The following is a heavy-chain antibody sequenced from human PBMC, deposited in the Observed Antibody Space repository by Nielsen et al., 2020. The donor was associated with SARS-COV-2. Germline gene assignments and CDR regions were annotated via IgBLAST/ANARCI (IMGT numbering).Heavy chain of an antibody. CDR2: ISSSGSTI. Sequence: GESLKISCAASGFTFSDYYMSWLRQAPGKGLEWVSYISSSGSTIYYADSVKGRFNICRDNAKNSLHLQMNRLRAEDTAVYYCARARIGTMYYFDYWGQGTLVTVSS. CDR3: ARARIGTMYYFDY. D-gene: IGHD1-26*01. V-gene: IGHV3-11*01. J-gene: IGHJ4*02. CDR1: GFTFSDYY.